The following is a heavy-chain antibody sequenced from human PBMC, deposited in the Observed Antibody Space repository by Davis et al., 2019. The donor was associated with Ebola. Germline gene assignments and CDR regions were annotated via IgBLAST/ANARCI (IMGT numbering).Heavy chain of an antibody. CDR1: RGSIASDNYY. Sequence: MPSETLSLTCTVSRGSIASDNYYWGWVRQPPGKGLEWIGYIYHSGSTYYNPSLKSRVTISVDRSKNQFSLKLSSVTAADTAVYYCARHSDYAYYFDYWGQGTLVTVSS. D-gene: IGHD5-12*01. CDR3: ARHSDYAYYFDY. CDR2: IYHSGST. J-gene: IGHJ4*02. V-gene: IGHV4-39*07.